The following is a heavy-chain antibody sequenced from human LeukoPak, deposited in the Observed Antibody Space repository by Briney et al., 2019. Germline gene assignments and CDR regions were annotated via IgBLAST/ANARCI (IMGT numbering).Heavy chain of an antibody. Sequence: GGSLRLSCAASGLTFSSYAMSWVRQAPGKGLEWVSAISGSGGSTYYADSVKGRFTISRDNSKNTLYLQVNSLRAEDTAVYYCAKDPLPYDSSGYYYPYFDYWGQGTLVTVSS. CDR1: GLTFSSYA. CDR3: AKDPLPYDSSGYYYPYFDY. V-gene: IGHV3-23*01. J-gene: IGHJ4*02. CDR2: ISGSGGST. D-gene: IGHD3-22*01.